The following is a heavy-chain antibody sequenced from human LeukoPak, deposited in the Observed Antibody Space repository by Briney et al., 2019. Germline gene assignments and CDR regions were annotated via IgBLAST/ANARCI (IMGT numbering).Heavy chain of an antibody. V-gene: IGHV1-18*04. J-gene: IGHJ4*02. CDR2: ISAYNGDT. D-gene: IGHD6-13*01. CDR3: ARVATSSSWYSDY. Sequence: ASVKVSCKASGYTFTGYYMHWVRQAPGQGLEWMGWISAYNGDTNYAQKVQGRVTMTTDTSTSTAYMELGALTSDDTAVYYCARVATSSSWYSDYWGQGTLVTVSS. CDR1: GYTFTGYY.